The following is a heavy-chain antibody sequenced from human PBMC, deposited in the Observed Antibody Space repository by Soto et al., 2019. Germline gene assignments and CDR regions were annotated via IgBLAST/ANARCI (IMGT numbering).Heavy chain of an antibody. Sequence: QVQLVQSGAEVKKPGSSVKVSCKASGGTFSSYTISWVRQAPGQGLEWMGRIIPILGIANYAQKFQGRVTITADKSTSTAYMELSSLRSEDTAVYYCARELLIVGATSNWYFDLWGRGTLVTVSS. CDR2: IIPILGIA. J-gene: IGHJ2*01. V-gene: IGHV1-69*08. CDR1: GGTFSSYT. D-gene: IGHD1-26*01. CDR3: ARELLIVGATSNWYFDL.